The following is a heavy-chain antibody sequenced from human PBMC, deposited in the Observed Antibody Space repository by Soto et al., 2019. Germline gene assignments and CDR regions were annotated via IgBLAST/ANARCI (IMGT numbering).Heavy chain of an antibody. Sequence: GGSLRLSCAASGFTFSDYGMHWVRQAPGKGLEWVAVISYDGTKIYYADSVKGRFTISRDSSENTLFLQMNSLRVEDTAVYYCVKGEYYYDSSGYYPFDYWGQGTLVTVSS. CDR3: VKGEYYYDSSGYYPFDY. CDR1: GFTFSDYG. V-gene: IGHV3-30*18. CDR2: ISYDGTKI. J-gene: IGHJ4*02. D-gene: IGHD3-22*01.